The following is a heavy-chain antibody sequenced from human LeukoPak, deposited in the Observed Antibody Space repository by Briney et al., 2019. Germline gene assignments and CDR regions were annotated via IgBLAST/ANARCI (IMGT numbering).Heavy chain of an antibody. D-gene: IGHD3-22*01. CDR2: ISAYNGNT. CDR3: ARDREPNYYDSSGYYYEPFDY. CDR1: GYTFTSYG. J-gene: IGHJ4*02. V-gene: IGHV1-18*01. Sequence: GASVKVSCKASGYTFTSYGISWVRQATGQGLEWMGWISAYNGNTNYAQKLQGRVTMTTDTSTSTAYMELRSLRSDDTAVYYCARDREPNYYDSSGYYYEPFDYWGQGTLVTVSS.